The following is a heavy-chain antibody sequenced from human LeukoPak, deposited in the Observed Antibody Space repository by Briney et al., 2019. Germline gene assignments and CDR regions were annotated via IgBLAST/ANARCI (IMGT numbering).Heavy chain of an antibody. J-gene: IGHJ6*02. Sequence: KGLDWVAGISYDGSKKYYADFVKGRFTIFRDNSKNTLYQQMNSLRAEDTAVYYCAKEERPICSYTAMVTACYGMDVWGQGTTVTVSS. D-gene: IGHD5-18*01. CDR3: AKEERPICSYTAMVTACYGMDV. V-gene: IGHV3-30*18. CDR2: ISYDGSKK.